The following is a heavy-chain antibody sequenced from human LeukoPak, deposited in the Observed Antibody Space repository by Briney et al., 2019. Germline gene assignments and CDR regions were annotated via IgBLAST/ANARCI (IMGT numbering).Heavy chain of an antibody. CDR1: GGSLSGHY. V-gene: IGHV4-59*11. CDR3: ARLLDNDISGDPDTFDV. CDR2: VSYTGST. Sequence: ETQSLTCTLSGGSLSGHYWSWIRQSPGKTLEWIGYVSYTGSTKYNPRLQSRVTISIDTSKSQFSLNQNSVTSADTAVYSCARLLDNDISGDPDTFDVWGQGTTVIVSS. D-gene: IGHD3-22*01. J-gene: IGHJ3*01.